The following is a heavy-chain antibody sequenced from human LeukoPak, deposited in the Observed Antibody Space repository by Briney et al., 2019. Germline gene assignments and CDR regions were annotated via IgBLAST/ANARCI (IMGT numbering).Heavy chain of an antibody. J-gene: IGHJ4*02. D-gene: IGHD2-2*02. CDR2: IYSCGST. CDR1: GFTVSSNY. Sequence: GGSLILSCAASGFTVSSNYMSWVRQAPGKGLEWVSVIYSCGSTYYADSVKGRFTISRDNSKNTLYLQMNSLRAEDTAVYYCAKGDLNVVVPAAIPLGIDYWGQGTLVTVSS. V-gene: IGHV3-53*01. CDR3: AKGDLNVVVPAAIPLGIDY.